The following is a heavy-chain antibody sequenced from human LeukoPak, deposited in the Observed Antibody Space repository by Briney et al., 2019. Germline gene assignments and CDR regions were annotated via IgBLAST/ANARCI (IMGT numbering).Heavy chain of an antibody. CDR1: GHRFATYW. CDR2: IYAGDSDT. Sequence: GESLKISCKGSGHRFATYWIGWVRQMPGKGLEWMGIIYAGDSDTRYSPSFQGQVTIPVDKSIRTAYLQWSSLKASDTAMYYCVTAGHFDYWGQGTLVTVSS. J-gene: IGHJ4*02. D-gene: IGHD6-13*01. V-gene: IGHV5-51*01. CDR3: VTAGHFDY.